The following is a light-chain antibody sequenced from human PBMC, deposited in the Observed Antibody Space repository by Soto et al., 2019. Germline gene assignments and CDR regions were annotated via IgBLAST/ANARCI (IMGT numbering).Light chain of an antibody. CDR3: QHYLTSPWT. Sequence: DIQMTQSPSTLSASVGDRVTITCRASQSVSGWLAWYQQKPGKAPKLLIYDASTLEGGVPSRFGGSGSGTEFTLTISSLQPEDFATYYCQHYLTSPWTFGQGTKVDIK. J-gene: IGKJ1*01. CDR1: QSVSGW. CDR2: DAS. V-gene: IGKV1-5*01.